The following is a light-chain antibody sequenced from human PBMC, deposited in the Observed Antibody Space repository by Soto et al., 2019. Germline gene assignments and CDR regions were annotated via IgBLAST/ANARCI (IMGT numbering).Light chain of an antibody. CDR3: QQYNSYWT. V-gene: IGKV1-17*01. Sequence: IQMTQYPSSLSASVGDRVAISCRASQDIRNTLAWYQQKPGEAPKLLIFAASNLQSGVPSRFSGSGSGTEFTLTISSLQPDDFATYYCQQYNSYWTFGQGTKVDI. CDR2: AAS. J-gene: IGKJ1*01. CDR1: QDIRNT.